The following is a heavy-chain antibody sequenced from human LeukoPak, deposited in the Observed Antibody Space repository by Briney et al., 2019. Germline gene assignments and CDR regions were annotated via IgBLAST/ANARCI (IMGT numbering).Heavy chain of an antibody. CDR2: ISSSSSNT. CDR3: ARVTVGSTTGFDY. V-gene: IGHV3-21*01. Sequence: GGSLRLSCAASGFTFSSYSMNWVRQAPGKGLEWVSSISSSSSNTYYADSVKGRFTISTDNSKNTLYLQMNSLRDEDTAMYYCARVTVGSTTGFDYWGQGTLVTVSS. D-gene: IGHD1-26*01. CDR1: GFTFSSYS. J-gene: IGHJ4*02.